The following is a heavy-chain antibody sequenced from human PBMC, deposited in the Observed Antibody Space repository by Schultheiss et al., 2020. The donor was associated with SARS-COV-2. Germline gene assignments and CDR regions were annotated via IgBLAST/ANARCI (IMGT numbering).Heavy chain of an antibody. D-gene: IGHD3-3*01. CDR1: GYTFTGYY. CDR3: ARGNRHYDFWSGTLYGMDV. J-gene: IGHJ6*02. CDR2: INPNSGGT. V-gene: IGHV1-2*02. Sequence: ASVKVSCKASGYTFTGYYMHWVRQAPGQGLEWMGWINPNSGGTNYAQKFQGRVTMTRDTSIITAYMELSRLRSDETAVYYCARGNRHYDFWSGTLYGMDVWGQGTTVTVSS.